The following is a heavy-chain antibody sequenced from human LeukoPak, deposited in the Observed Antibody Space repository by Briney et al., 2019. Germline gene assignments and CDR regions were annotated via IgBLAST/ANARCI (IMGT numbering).Heavy chain of an antibody. CDR3: ARGATIFGVGPFRTVGYYYMDV. Sequence: KTSGTLSPTCAVSGGSISSSNWWSWVRQPPGKGLEWIGEIYHSGSTNYNPSLKSRVTISVDKSKNQFSLKLSSVTAADTAVYYCARGATIFGVGPFRTVGYYYMDVWGKGTTVTVSS. CDR1: GGSISSSNW. CDR2: IYHSGST. J-gene: IGHJ6*03. D-gene: IGHD3-3*01. V-gene: IGHV4-4*02.